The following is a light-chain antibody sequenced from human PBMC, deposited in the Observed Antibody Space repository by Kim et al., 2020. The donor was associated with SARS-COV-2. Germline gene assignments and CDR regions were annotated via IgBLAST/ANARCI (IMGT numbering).Light chain of an antibody. V-gene: IGKV3-11*01. J-gene: IGKJ4*01. CDR3: QQRSSWPLVT. CDR2: DAF. CDR1: QSVSSY. Sequence: EIVLTQSPATLSLSPGERATLSCRASQSVSSYLAWYQQKPGQAPRLLIYDAFTRATGIPARFSGSASGTDFTLTISSLEPEDFAVYYCQQRSSWPLVTFGGGTKVEIK.